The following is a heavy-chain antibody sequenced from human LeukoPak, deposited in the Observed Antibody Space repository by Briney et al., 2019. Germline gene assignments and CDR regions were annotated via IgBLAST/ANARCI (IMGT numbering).Heavy chain of an antibody. CDR2: ISSSSSYT. D-gene: IGHD4-11*01. J-gene: IGHJ3*01. CDR3: ARGRDYAFDL. Sequence: GGSLRLSCAASGFTFSDYYMTWIRQAPGKGLEWVSYISSSSSYTSYADSVKGRFTISRDNAKNSLYLQMNSLRAEDTAVYYCARGRDYAFDLWGQGTKVIVSS. CDR1: GFTFSDYY. V-gene: IGHV3-11*06.